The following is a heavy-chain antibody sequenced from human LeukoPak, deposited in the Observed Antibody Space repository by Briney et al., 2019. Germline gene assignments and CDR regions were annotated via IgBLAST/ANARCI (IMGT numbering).Heavy chain of an antibody. V-gene: IGHV1-69*01. Sequence: GASVKVSCKASGGTFISYAISWVRQAPGQGLEWMGGIIPIFDTANYAQKFQGRVTITADEYTSTAYMELSTLRSEDTALYYCPRGGGYSGYEDYWGQGTLVTVSS. D-gene: IGHD5-12*01. CDR1: GGTFISYA. J-gene: IGHJ4*02. CDR3: PRGGGYSGYEDY. CDR2: IIPIFDTA.